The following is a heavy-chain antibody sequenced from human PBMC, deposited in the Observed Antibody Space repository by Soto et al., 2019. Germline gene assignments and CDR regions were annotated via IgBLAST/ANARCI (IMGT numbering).Heavy chain of an antibody. V-gene: IGHV5-51*01. J-gene: IGHJ4*02. Sequence: GESLKISCQCSGYSFSSLWIGWVRQMPGRGLEWMGIIYPGDSETRYSPSFQGQVTMSADKSFNTAFLQWTSLKASDSAMYYCARHRRDLPFDSWGQGTLVTVSS. CDR3: ARHRRDLPFDS. CDR2: IYPGDSET. CDR1: GYSFSSLW.